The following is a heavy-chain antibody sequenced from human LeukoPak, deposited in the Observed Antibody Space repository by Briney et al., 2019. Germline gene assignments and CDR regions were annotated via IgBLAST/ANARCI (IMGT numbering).Heavy chain of an antibody. CDR1: GFPFSIYS. Sequence: GGSLRLSRAAGGFPFSIYSMNWVRQAPGKGLEWVSSISSSSSYIYYADSVKGRFTISRDNAKNSLYLQMNSLRAEDTAVYYCARGSITYYYDSSGYDFDYWGQGTLVTASS. V-gene: IGHV3-21*01. CDR3: ARGSITYYYDSSGYDFDY. J-gene: IGHJ4*02. CDR2: ISSSSSYI. D-gene: IGHD3-22*01.